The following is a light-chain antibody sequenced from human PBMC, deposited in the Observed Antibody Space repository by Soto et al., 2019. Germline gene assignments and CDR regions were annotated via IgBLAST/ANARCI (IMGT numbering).Light chain of an antibody. V-gene: IGLV2-11*01. CDR3: CSYAGSYTHYV. CDR1: SSDVGGYYY. CDR2: DVS. J-gene: IGLJ1*01. Sequence: QSALTQPRSVSGSPGQSVTISCTGTSSDVGGYYYVSWYQQHPGKAPKLMIYDVSKRPSGVPDRFSGSKSGNTAFLTISGLQAEDEADYYCCSYAGSYTHYVFGTGTKLTVL.